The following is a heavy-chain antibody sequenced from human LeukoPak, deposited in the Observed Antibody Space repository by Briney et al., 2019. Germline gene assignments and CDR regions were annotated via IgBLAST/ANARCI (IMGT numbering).Heavy chain of an antibody. J-gene: IGHJ4*02. CDR1: GGSFSGYY. Sequence: SETLSLTCAVYGGSFSGYYWGWIRQPPGKGLEWIGYIYYSGSTYYNPSLKSRVTISVDTSKNQFSLKLSSVTAADTAVYYCARAVAGTLLFDYWGQGTLVTVSS. V-gene: IGHV4-34*09. D-gene: IGHD6-19*01. CDR3: ARAVAGTLLFDY. CDR2: IYYSGST.